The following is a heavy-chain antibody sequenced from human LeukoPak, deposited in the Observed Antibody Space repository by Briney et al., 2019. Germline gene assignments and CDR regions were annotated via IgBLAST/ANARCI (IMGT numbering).Heavy chain of an antibody. V-gene: IGHV1-18*01. Sequence: GASVKVSCKAPGYTFTSYGISWVRQAPGQGLEWMGWISAYNGNTNYAQKLQGRVTMTTDTSTSTAYMELRSLRSDDTAVYYCAREESDDYVWGSYRYNQGPFDYWGQGTLVTVSS. CDR1: GYTFTSYG. J-gene: IGHJ4*02. D-gene: IGHD3-16*02. CDR3: AREESDDYVWGSYRYNQGPFDY. CDR2: ISAYNGNT.